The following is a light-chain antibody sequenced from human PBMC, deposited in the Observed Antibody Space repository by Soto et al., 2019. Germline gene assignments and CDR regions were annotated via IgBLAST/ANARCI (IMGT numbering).Light chain of an antibody. CDR3: QQRTNWLLT. CDR1: QSVGTS. CDR2: DAF. Sequence: EIVLTQSPATLSLSPGERATLSCRASQSVGTSLAWYQQKPGQAPRVLIYDAFSRATRIPARFSGSGSGTDFTLTISSLEPEDFAVYYCQQRTNWLLTFGGGTKVESK. V-gene: IGKV3-11*01. J-gene: IGKJ4*01.